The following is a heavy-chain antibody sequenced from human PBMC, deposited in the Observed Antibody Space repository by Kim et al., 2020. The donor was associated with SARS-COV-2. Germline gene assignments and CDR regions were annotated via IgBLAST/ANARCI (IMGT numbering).Heavy chain of an antibody. CDR2: ISYDGSNK. CDR3: ARDGRWELGYDAFDI. J-gene: IGHJ3*02. CDR1: GFTFSSYA. V-gene: IGHV3-30*04. Sequence: GGSLRLSCAASGFTFSSYAMHWVRQAPGKGLEWVAVISYDGSNKYYADSVKGRFTISRDNSKNTLYLQMNSLRAEDTAVYYCARDGRWELGYDAFDIWGQGTMVTVSS. D-gene: IGHD1-26*01.